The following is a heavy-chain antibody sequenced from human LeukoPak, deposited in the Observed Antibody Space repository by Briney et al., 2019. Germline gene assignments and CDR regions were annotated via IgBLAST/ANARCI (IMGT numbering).Heavy chain of an antibody. CDR1: GFTFDDYA. D-gene: IGHD6-19*01. J-gene: IGHJ5*02. CDR3: AKDMGSSGRWNWFDP. Sequence: GGSLRLSCAASGFTFDDYAMHWVRQAPGKGLEWVSGISWNSGSIGYADSVKGRFTISRDNAKNSLYLQMNSLRAEDTALYYCAKDMGSSGRWNWFDPWGQGTLVTVSS. V-gene: IGHV3-9*01. CDR2: ISWNSGSI.